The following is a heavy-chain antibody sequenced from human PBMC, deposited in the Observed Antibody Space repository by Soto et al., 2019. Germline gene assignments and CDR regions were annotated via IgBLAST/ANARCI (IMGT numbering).Heavy chain of an antibody. CDR1: GGSVSSGSYY. Sequence: PSETLSLTCTVSGGSVSSGSYYWSWIRQPPGKGLEWIGYIYYSGSTNYNPSLKSRVTISVDRSKNQFSLRLSSVTAADTAVYYCARGGGYGTGYYFDSWGQGDLVTVSS. V-gene: IGHV4-61*01. CDR3: ARGGGYGTGYYFDS. D-gene: IGHD6-19*01. J-gene: IGHJ4*02. CDR2: IYYSGST.